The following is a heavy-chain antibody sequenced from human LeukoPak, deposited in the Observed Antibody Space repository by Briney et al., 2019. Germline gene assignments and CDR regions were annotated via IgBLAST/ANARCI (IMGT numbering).Heavy chain of an antibody. V-gene: IGHV3-21*01. D-gene: IGHD3-10*01. CDR3: ATYGSGSYYYFDY. CDR1: GFTFSSYS. CDR2: ISSSSTYI. Sequence: GGSLRLSCAASGFTFSSYSMNWVRQAPGKGLEWVSSISSSSTYIYYADSVKGRFTISRDNAKNSLCLQMNSLRAEDTAVYYCATYGSGSYYYFDYWGQGTLVTVSS. J-gene: IGHJ4*02.